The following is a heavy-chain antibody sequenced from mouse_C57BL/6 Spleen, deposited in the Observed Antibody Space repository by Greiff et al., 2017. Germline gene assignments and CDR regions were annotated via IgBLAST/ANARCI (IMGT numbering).Heavy chain of an antibody. CDR1: GYTFSDYY. V-gene: IGHV1-26*01. D-gene: IGHD2-3*01. CDR3: ASEGDGYYFDY. CDR2: INPNNGGT. Sequence: VQLQQSGPELVKPGASVKISCKASGYTFSDYYMNWVKQSHGKSLEWIGDINPNNGGTSYNQKFKGKATLTVDKSSSTAYMELRSLTSEDSAVYYCASEGDGYYFDYWGQGTTLTVSS. J-gene: IGHJ2*01.